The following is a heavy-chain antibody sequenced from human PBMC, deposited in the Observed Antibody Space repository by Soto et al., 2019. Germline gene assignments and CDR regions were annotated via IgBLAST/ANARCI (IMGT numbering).Heavy chain of an antibody. J-gene: IGHJ4*02. D-gene: IGHD4-17*01. CDR1: GFTVSSHA. CDR2: VTADGGT. V-gene: IGHV3-23*01. Sequence: GGSLRLSCEGSGFTVSSHAMTWIRQAPGKGPEWVSTVTADGGTYYADSVKGRFTISRDNSKNTLYLQMDSLRAEDTAVYYCAKADYGDYGFDYWGQGTLVTVSS. CDR3: AKADYGDYGFDY.